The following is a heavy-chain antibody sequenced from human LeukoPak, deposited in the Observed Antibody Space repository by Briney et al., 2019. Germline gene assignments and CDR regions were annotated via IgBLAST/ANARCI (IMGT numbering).Heavy chain of an antibody. D-gene: IGHD2-15*01. J-gene: IGHJ2*01. CDR1: GFTFSDHY. V-gene: IGHV3-72*01. CDR3: ARANRMVVGATTHYHFDL. CDR2: TRNKGNSYST. Sequence: GGSLRLSCAALGFTFSDHYMDWVRQAPGQGLEWVGRTRNKGNSYSTEYAASVKGRLTVSRDDSGSSLYLQMNSLRTEDTAVYYCARANRMVVGATTHYHFDLWGRGTLVTVSS.